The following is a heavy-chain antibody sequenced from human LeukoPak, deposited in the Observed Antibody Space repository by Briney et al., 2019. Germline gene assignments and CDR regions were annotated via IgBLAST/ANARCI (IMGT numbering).Heavy chain of an antibody. Sequence: AGGSLRLSCTASGFTFGDYAMSWVRQAPGKGLEWGGFIRSKAYGGTTEYAASVKGRFTISRDDSKSIAYLQMNSLKTEDTAVYYCTRVLGGSSSPLTIDYWGQGTLVTVSS. CDR1: GFTFGDYA. J-gene: IGHJ4*02. CDR2: IRSKAYGGTT. V-gene: IGHV3-49*04. CDR3: TRVLGGSSSPLTIDY. D-gene: IGHD6-13*01.